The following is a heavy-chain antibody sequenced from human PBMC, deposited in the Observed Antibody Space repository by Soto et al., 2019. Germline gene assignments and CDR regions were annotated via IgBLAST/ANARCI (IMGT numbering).Heavy chain of an antibody. CDR3: AIDTYYYDGSSYDRGRRRCFDY. Sequence: PGGSLRLSCAASGLTFSSYSMNWVRQAPGKGLEWVSSISSSSSYIYYADSVKGRLTISRDNAKNSLYLQMNSLRAAQPAVNYCAIDTYYYDGSSYDRGRRRCFDYWGQGTLVTVSS. CDR2: ISSSSSYI. J-gene: IGHJ4*02. V-gene: IGHV3-21*01. D-gene: IGHD3-22*01. CDR1: GLTFSSYS.